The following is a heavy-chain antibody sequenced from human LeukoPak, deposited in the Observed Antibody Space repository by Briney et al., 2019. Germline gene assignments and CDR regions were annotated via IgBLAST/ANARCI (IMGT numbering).Heavy chain of an antibody. CDR2: INSDGSSI. CDR1: GFTFSSHW. V-gene: IGHV3-74*01. Sequence: GGSLRLSCAASGFTFSSHWMHWVRQAPGKGLVWVSRINSDGSSISYADSVKGRFTISRDNSKYTLYLQMNSLRTEDTAIYYCAKDMTTATLFDYWGQGTLVTVSS. D-gene: IGHD1-14*01. CDR3: AKDMTTATLFDY. J-gene: IGHJ4*02.